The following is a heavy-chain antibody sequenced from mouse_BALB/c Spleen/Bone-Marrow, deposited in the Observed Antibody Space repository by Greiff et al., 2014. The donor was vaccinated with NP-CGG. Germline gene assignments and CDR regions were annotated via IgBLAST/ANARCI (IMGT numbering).Heavy chain of an antibody. Sequence: EVKLMESGPGLVKPSQTVSLTCTVTGISITTGNYRWSWIRQFPGNKLEWIGYIYYSGTITYNPSLTSRTTITRDTSKNQFFLEMSSLTAEDTATYYCARDGNYAMDYWGQGTSVTVSS. V-gene: IGHV3-5*02. CDR1: GISITTGNYR. CDR3: ARDGNYAMDY. J-gene: IGHJ4*01. CDR2: IYYSGTI. D-gene: IGHD1-1*02.